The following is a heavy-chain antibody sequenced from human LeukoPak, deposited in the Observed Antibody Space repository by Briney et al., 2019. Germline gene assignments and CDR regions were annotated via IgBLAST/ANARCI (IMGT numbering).Heavy chain of an antibody. D-gene: IGHD3-22*01. CDR1: GFTFSGFA. Sequence: SGGSLRLSCAGSGFTFSGFAMHWVRQAPGKGLEWVAAISYHGRDKYYADAVSGRFTISRDNPKNTLHLEMNSLRTDDTAVYYCTKERGGGGRRINLMVGGYGPWGQGTQVTVSS. J-gene: IGHJ5*02. CDR2: ISYHGRDK. CDR3: TKERGGGGRRINLMVGGYGP. V-gene: IGHV3-30*04.